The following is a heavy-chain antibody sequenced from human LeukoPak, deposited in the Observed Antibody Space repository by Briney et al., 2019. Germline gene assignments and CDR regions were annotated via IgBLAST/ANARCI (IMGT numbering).Heavy chain of an antibody. CDR3: ASGSYPGAFDI. Sequence: GGSLRLSCAASGFTVSSNYVSWVRQAPGKGLEWVSVIYSGGSTYYADSVKGRFTISRDNSKNTLYLQMNSLRAEDTAVYYCASGSYPGAFDIWGQGTMVTVSS. CDR1: GFTVSSNY. D-gene: IGHD1-26*01. J-gene: IGHJ3*02. V-gene: IGHV3-53*01. CDR2: IYSGGST.